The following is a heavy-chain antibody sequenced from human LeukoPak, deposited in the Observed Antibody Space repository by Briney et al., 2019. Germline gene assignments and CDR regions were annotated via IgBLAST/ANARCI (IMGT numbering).Heavy chain of an antibody. J-gene: IGHJ4*02. CDR1: GFTLSNYA. CDR3: ARSLSSRFSGPRRPYYFDY. Sequence: GGSLRLSCAASGFTLSNYAMSWVRQAPGKGLQWVSGISSSGGSTYQVDSVKGRFTISRDNSKNTLYLQMSSLRAEDTAVYYCARSLSSRFSGPRRPYYFDYWGQGTLVTVSS. D-gene: IGHD3-16*02. CDR2: ISSSGGST. V-gene: IGHV3-23*01.